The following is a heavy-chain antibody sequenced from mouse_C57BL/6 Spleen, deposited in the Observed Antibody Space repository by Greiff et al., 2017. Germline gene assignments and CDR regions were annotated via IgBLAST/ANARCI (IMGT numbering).Heavy chain of an antibody. V-gene: IGHV1-69*01. J-gene: IGHJ2*01. CDR1: GYTFTSYW. D-gene: IGHD4-1*01. CDR2: IDPSDSYT. CDR3: ARELGGYFDY. Sequence: QVQLQQPGAELVMPGASVKLSCKASGYTFTSYWMHWVKQRPGQGLEWVGEIDPSDSYTNYNQKFKGKSTLTVDKSSSTAYMQLSSLTSEDSAVYYCARELGGYFDYWGQGTTLTVSS.